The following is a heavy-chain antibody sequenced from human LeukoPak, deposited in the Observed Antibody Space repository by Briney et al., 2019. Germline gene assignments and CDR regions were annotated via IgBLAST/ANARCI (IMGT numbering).Heavy chain of an antibody. D-gene: IGHD3-22*01. J-gene: IGHJ4*02. CDR3: ARGGWGNYYDSSGR. CDR2: IYHSGST. V-gene: IGHV4-38-2*02. CDR1: GYSISSGYY. Sequence: SETLSLTCTVSGYSISSGYYWGWIRQPPGKGLEWIGSIYHSGSTYYNPSLKSRVTISVDTSKNQFSLKLSSVTAADTAVYYCARGGWGNYYDSSGRWGQGTLVTVSS.